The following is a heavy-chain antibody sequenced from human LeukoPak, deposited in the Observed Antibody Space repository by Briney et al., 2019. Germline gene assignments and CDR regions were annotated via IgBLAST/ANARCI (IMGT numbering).Heavy chain of an antibody. CDR2: ISPGGNNK. V-gene: IGHV3-30*04. Sequence: PGGSLRLSCDASGFTFSTYPMHWVRQAPGKGLEWLAHISPGGNNKDDADSENRLFIVSKDYYNHSLLTQMTRTTADHTAYYYCATGALPVAFLELIRPATYFSNYTGAWGKGTMVIVSS. D-gene: IGHD3-3*02. J-gene: IGHJ6*03. CDR1: GFTFSTYP. CDR3: ATGALPVAFLELIRPATYFSNYTGA.